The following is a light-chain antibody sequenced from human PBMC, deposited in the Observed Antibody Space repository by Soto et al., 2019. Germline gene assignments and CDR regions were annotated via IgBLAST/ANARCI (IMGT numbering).Light chain of an antibody. CDR1: SSDVGEYNY. CDR3: FSDAGSRV. Sequence: QSALTQPRSVSGSPGQSVTISCTGSSSDVGEYNYVSWYQHHPGNAPKLMIYDVSKRPSGVPDRFCGSKSGNTASLTISGLQAEDEANYYCFSDAGSRVFGGGTKLTGL. J-gene: IGLJ3*02. V-gene: IGLV2-11*01. CDR2: DVS.